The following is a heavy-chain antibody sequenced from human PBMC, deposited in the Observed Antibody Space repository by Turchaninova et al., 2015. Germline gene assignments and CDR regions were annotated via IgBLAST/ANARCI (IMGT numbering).Heavy chain of an antibody. Sequence: EVVCGLCHPGGSVGLSVVCAGFLFSSFRRVWVRRAPGKGLEWISYISNRGTDIHYADSVRGRVTVSRDNAKNSLYLQMNSLRAEDTGVYYCARDIIGALWYWGQGTLVTVSS. V-gene: IGHV3-48*01. D-gene: IGHD1-26*01. CDR3: ARDIIGALWY. CDR2: ISNRGTDI. CDR1: GFLFSSFR. J-gene: IGHJ4*02.